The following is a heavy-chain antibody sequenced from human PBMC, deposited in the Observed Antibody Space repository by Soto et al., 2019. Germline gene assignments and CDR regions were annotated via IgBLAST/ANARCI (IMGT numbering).Heavy chain of an antibody. J-gene: IGHJ4*02. V-gene: IGHV3-11*05. Sequence: PGGSLRLSCRASGFSFSSYWMSWIRQAPGKGLEWVSYISSSSYTDYADSVKGRFTISRDNAKNSLYLQMNSLRAEDTAVYYCARDSSYYYGSGSYYNRPSGFDYWGQGTLVTVSS. CDR3: ARDSSYYYGSGSYYNRPSGFDY. D-gene: IGHD3-10*01. CDR1: GFSFSSYW. CDR2: ISSSSYT.